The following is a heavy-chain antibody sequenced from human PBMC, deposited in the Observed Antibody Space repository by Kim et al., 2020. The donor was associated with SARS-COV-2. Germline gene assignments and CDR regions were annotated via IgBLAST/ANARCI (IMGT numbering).Heavy chain of an antibody. J-gene: IGHJ4*02. CDR3: AREGREYSSSRVPYFDY. D-gene: IGHD6-6*01. Sequence: VKGRFTISRDNAKNSLYLQMNSLRAEDTAVYYCAREGREYSSSRVPYFDYWGQGTLVTVSS. V-gene: IGHV3-48*03.